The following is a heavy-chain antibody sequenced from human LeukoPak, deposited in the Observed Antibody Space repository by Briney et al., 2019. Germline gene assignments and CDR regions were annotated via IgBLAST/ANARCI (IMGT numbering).Heavy chain of an antibody. CDR1: GFTLSTYA. Sequence: GGSLRLSCAASGFTLSTYAMNWVRQAPGKGLEWVAVISYDGSNKYYADSVKGRFTISRDNSKNTLYLQMNSLRAEDTAVYYCAGRDNGGNSDGFDYWGQGTLVTVSS. V-gene: IGHV3-30-3*01. CDR2: ISYDGSNK. J-gene: IGHJ4*02. CDR3: AGRDNGGNSDGFDY. D-gene: IGHD4-23*01.